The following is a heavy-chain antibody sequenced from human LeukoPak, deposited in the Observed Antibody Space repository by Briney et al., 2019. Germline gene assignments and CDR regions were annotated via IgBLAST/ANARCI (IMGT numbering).Heavy chain of an antibody. CDR1: GYTFTSYA. CDR2: INAGNGNT. J-gene: IGHJ4*02. D-gene: IGHD5-18*01. Sequence: ASVKVSCKASGYTFTSYAMHWVRQAPGQRFEWMGWINAGNGNTKYSQKFQGRVTITRDTSASTAYMELSSLRSEDTAVYYCARGFRYSYGFRFDYWGQGTLVTVSS. CDR3: ARGFRYSYGFRFDY. V-gene: IGHV1-3*01.